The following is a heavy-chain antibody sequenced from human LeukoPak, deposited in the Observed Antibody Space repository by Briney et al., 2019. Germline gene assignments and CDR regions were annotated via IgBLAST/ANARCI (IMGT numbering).Heavy chain of an antibody. CDR3: ATTWGYSSIRFDY. CDR2: IYYSGST. D-gene: IGHD6-13*01. V-gene: IGHV4-30-4*01. CDR1: GGSISSGTYY. J-gene: IGHJ4*02. Sequence: KPSETLSLTCTVSGGSISSGTYYWSWIRQHPGKGLEWIGYIYYSGSTYYNPSLKGRVTISLDTSKNQFSLKPSSVTAADTAVYYCATTWGYSSIRFDYWGQGTLVTVSS.